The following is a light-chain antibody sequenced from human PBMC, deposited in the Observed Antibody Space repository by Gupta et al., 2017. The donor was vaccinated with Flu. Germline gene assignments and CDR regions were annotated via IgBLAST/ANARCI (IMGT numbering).Light chain of an antibody. J-gene: IGKJ4*01. CDR3: QQAKSFPIS. CDR1: QHIGSW. Sequence: PSTVSASVGDGVRVTCRASQHIGSWLTWYQKKAGQAPKVLICAASGLQSGVSSRFSSSGYGTDFTLTSSSLPPEDFATYFCQQAKSFPISFGGGTKVEMK. V-gene: IGKV1-12*01. CDR2: AAS.